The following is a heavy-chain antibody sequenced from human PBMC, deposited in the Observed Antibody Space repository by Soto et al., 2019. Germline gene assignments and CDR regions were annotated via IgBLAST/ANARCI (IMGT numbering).Heavy chain of an antibody. J-gene: IGHJ4*02. CDR3: AKRQGIGTAAKNFDF. CDR2: ISASGGLI. D-gene: IGHD6-13*01. Sequence: EVQLLESGGGLVQPGGSLRLSCAASGFNFSNHAMSWVRQAPGKGLEWVSGISASGGLIYYADSVKGRFNMSRDNSNNMLYLQMNSLRADDTAVYFCAKRQGIGTAAKNFDFWGQGTLVTVSS. CDR1: GFNFSNHA. V-gene: IGHV3-23*01.